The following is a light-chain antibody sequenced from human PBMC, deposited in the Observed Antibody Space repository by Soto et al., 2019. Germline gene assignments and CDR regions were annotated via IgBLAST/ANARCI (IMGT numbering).Light chain of an antibody. CDR1: SSNIGSKT. CDR3: SSYTTSSTQV. J-gene: IGLJ1*01. CDR2: DVS. Sequence: QSVLTQPPSASETPGQRVTISCSGSSSNIGSKTVSWYQQLPGTAPKLIISDVSIRPSGVSDRFSGSKSGNTASLTISGLQAEDEADYYCSSYTTSSTQVFGTGTKLTVL. V-gene: IGLV1-44*01.